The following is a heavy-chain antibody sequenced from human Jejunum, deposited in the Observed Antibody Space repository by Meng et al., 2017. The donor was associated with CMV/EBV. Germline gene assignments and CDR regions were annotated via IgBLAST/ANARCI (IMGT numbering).Heavy chain of an antibody. D-gene: IGHD3/OR15-3a*01. CDR1: YW. Sequence: YWIGWVRQMPGEGLEWMGLIYPGDWDTKYNPSFQGQVSISVDKSINTAYLQWSSLKASDTAIYYCARQHYDFWTGSYTGNSYFDYWGQGTLVTVSS. CDR2: IYPGDWDT. CDR3: ARQHYDFWTGSYTGNSYFDY. J-gene: IGHJ4*02. V-gene: IGHV5-51*01.